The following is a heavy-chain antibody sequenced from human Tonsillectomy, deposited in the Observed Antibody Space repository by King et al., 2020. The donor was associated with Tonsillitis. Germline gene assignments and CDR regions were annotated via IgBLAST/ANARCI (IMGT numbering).Heavy chain of an antibody. Sequence: EVQLVESGGGLVQPGGSLKLSCTASGFTFSGSTMLWVRQASGKGLEWGGRIRSKANSYATAYAASVKGRFTLSRDDSKNTAYLQMNSLKTEDTAVYYCSLTKPGYSGGWYWGQGTLVTVSS. J-gene: IGHJ4*02. CDR2: IRSKANSYAT. CDR1: GFTFSGST. CDR3: SLTKPGYSGGWY. D-gene: IGHD6-19*01. V-gene: IGHV3-73*02.